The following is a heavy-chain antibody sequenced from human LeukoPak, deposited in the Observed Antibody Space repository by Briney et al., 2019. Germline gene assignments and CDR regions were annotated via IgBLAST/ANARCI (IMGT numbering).Heavy chain of an antibody. Sequence: PSETLSLTCTVSGGSISSYYWSWIRQPPGKGLEWIGYIYYSGSTNYNPSLKSRVTISVDTSKNQFSLKLSSVTAADTAVYYCARYYYGSSLLSWFDPWGQGTLVTVSS. V-gene: IGHV4-59*12. CDR3: ARYYYGSSLLSWFDP. CDR2: IYYSGST. D-gene: IGHD3-10*01. J-gene: IGHJ5*02. CDR1: GGSISSYY.